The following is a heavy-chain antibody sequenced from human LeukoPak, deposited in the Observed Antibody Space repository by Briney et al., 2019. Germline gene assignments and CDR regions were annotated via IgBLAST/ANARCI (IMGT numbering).Heavy chain of an antibody. V-gene: IGHV3-23*01. CDR3: ARSMTTVTPTLDV. D-gene: IGHD4-17*01. CDR2: ISGSGDST. J-gene: IGHJ6*02. Sequence: GGSLRLSCAASGFTFSTYAVNWVRQAPGKGLEWVSTISGSGDSTYYADSVKGRFTISRDNSKDTLYLQMNSLRAEDTAVYYCARSMTTVTPTLDVWGQGTTVTVSS. CDR1: GFTFSTYA.